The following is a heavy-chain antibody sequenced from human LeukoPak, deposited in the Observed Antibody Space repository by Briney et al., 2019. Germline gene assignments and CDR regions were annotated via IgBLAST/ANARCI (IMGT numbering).Heavy chain of an antibody. CDR2: INPNSGGT. V-gene: IGHV1-2*02. J-gene: IGHJ5*02. D-gene: IGHD2-15*01. Sequence: GASVKVSCKASGYTFTGYYMHWVRQAPGQGLEWMGWINPNSGGTNYAQKFQGRVTMTRDTSISTACMELSRLRSDDTAVYYCARDPPYCSGGSCYGWFDPWGQGTLVTVSS. CDR1: GYTFTGYY. CDR3: ARDPPYCSGGSCYGWFDP.